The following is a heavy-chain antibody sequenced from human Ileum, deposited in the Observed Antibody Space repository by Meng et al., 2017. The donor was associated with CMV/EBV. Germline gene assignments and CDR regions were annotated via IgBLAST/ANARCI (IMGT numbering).Heavy chain of an antibody. CDR3: VRGGDNWNRDYWFDP. D-gene: IGHD1-20*01. Sequence: GVLKISCAASGFTFNRYWMHWVRQAPGKGLVWVSRINGDGGGTYYADSVKGRFTISRDNAKNTVYLQMISLRVEDTAVYYCVRGGDNWNRDYWFDPWGQGALVTVSS. V-gene: IGHV3-74*01. J-gene: IGHJ5*02. CDR1: GFTFNRYW. CDR2: INGDGGGT.